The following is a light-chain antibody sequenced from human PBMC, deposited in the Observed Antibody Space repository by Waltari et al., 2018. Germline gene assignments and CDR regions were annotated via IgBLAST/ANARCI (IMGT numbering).Light chain of an antibody. CDR3: QSSDSDLSVL. CDR2: ENT. CDR1: VSDIGSYY. Sequence: QSVLTQPPSMSGATGQRVTISCTGTVSDIGSYYFQWYQQLPRSAPKLLIYENTIRPSWISDRFSGSQSGASASLTITGLQSEDEADYFCQSSDSDLSVLFGGGTRLTVL. J-gene: IGLJ7*01. V-gene: IGLV1-40*03.